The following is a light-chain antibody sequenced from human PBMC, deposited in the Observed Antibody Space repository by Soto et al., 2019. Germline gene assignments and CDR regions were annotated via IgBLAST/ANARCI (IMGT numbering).Light chain of an antibody. CDR2: DVS. Sequence: QSALTQPASVSGSPGQSITISCTGTSSDVGAYDSVSWYQQHPGKAPKLMIYDVSNRPSGVSNRFSGSKSGNTASLTISGLQAEDEADYYCSSYTSSSTLVVFGGGTKVTVL. J-gene: IGLJ2*01. V-gene: IGLV2-14*01. CDR1: SSDVGAYDS. CDR3: SSYTSSSTLVV.